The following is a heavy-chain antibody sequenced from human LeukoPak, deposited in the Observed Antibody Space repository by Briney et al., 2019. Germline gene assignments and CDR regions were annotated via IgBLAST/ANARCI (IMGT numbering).Heavy chain of an antibody. V-gene: IGHV3-48*03. CDR3: AELGITMIGGV. CDR2: ISSSGSTI. J-gene: IGHJ6*04. Sequence: GGSLRLSCAASGFTFSSYEMNWVRQAPGKGLEWVSYISSSGSTIYYADSVEGRFTISRDNAKNSLYLQMNSLRAEDTAVYYCAELGITMIGGVWGKGTTVTVSS. D-gene: IGHD3-10*02. CDR1: GFTFSSYE.